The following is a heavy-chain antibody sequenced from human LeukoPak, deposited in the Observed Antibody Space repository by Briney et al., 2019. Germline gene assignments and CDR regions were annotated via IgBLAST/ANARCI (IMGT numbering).Heavy chain of an antibody. CDR1: GDTFSGYA. J-gene: IGHJ4*02. Sequence: ASVKVSCKPSGDTFSGYAISWVRQATGRGLEWRGRKNPNSGNTNYAHKFQGRVTITRNTSISTAYMELSSLTAEDTAVYYCARGGPQSRFVENVWGQGTLVTVSS. CDR2: KNPNSGNT. D-gene: IGHD2/OR15-2a*01. CDR3: ARGGPQSRFVENV. V-gene: IGHV1-8*01.